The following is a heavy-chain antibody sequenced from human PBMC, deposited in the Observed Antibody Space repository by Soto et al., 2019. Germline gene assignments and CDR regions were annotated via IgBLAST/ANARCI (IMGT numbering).Heavy chain of an antibody. J-gene: IGHJ4*02. CDR1: GYTFTNYG. V-gene: IGHV1-18*01. D-gene: IGHD5-18*01. Sequence: QVQLVQSGAEVKKPGASVKVSCKASGYTFTNYGITWVRQAPGQGLEWMGWINAYNGNTKYAQKLQDRVTMTTDTSTSTAYMELRSLRSDDTAVYYCARDQAMAQFDYWGQGTLVTVSS. CDR2: INAYNGNT. CDR3: ARDQAMAQFDY.